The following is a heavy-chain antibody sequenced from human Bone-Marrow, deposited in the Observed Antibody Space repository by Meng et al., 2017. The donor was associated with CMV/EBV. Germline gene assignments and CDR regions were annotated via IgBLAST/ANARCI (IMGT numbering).Heavy chain of an antibody. CDR1: GCSISSGGYY. CDR2: VYYSGST. CDR3: ARRVFGVVAQFDY. J-gene: IGHJ4*02. D-gene: IGHD3-3*01. Sequence: SGCSISSGGYYWRWIRQHPGKGLEWIGYVYYSGSTYYNPSLKSRVTISVDTSKNQFSLKLSSVTAADTAVYYCARRVFGVVAQFDYWGQGTLVTVSS. V-gene: IGHV4-31*02.